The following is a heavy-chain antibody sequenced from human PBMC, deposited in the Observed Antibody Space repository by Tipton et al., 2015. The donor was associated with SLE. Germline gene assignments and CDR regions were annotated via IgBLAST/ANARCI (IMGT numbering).Heavy chain of an antibody. V-gene: IGHV4-39*07. Sequence: TLSLTCTVSGGSISSSSYYWGWIRQPPGKGLEWIGSIYYSGSTYYNPSLKSRVTISVDTSKNQFSLKLSSVTAADTAVYYCARAPEAYCGGDCYSFDYWGQGTLVTVSS. J-gene: IGHJ4*02. CDR2: IYYSGST. CDR1: GGSISSSSYY. CDR3: ARAPEAYCGGDCYSFDY. D-gene: IGHD2-21*02.